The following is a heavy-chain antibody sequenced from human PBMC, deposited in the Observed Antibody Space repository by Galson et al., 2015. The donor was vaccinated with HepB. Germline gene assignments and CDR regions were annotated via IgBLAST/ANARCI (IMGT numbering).Heavy chain of an antibody. CDR1: GFTVYNDY. V-gene: IGHV3-66*02. D-gene: IGHD6-13*01. CDR3: ARDPPGVAAAGSGY. J-gene: IGHJ4*02. CDR2: IYSGGST. Sequence: SLRLSCAVSGFTVYNDYMSWVRQAPGKGLEWVSLIYSGGSTHYADSVKGRFTISRDKSKNTLYLEMNSLKPEDTAVYYCARDPPGVAAAGSGYWGQGTLVTGSS.